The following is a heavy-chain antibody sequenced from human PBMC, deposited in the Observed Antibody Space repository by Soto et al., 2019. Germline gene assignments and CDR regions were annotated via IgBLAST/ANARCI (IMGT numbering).Heavy chain of an antibody. Sequence: QVQLVESGGGLVKPGGSLRLSCAASGFPFSDYYMNWVRQAPGKGLEWVTYISSNSFYTNYADSVKGRFTISRDNTKNSLYLQMNSLRTEETAVSCWMRDISPNNFASGRYSYWGQGILVTVSS. CDR2: ISSNSFYT. CDR3: MRDISPNNFASGRYSY. J-gene: IGHJ1*01. V-gene: IGHV3-11*06. CDR1: GFPFSDYY. D-gene: IGHD3-10*01.